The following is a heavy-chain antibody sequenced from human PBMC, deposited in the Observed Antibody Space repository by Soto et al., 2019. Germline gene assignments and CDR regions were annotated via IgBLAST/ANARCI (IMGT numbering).Heavy chain of an antibody. J-gene: IGHJ6*02. Sequence: PSETLSLTCAVYGWSFSVYYWSWIRQRPGKGLEWIGEINHSGSTNYNPSLKSRVTISVDTSKNQFSLKLSSVTAADTAVYYCARGNTVTTFGSYYYYYYGMDVWGQGTTVTVSS. V-gene: IGHV4-34*01. CDR3: ARGNTVTTFGSYYYYYYGMDV. D-gene: IGHD4-17*01. CDR2: INHSGST. CDR1: GWSFSVYY.